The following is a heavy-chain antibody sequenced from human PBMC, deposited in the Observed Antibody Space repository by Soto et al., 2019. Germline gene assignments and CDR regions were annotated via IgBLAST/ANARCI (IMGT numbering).Heavy chain of an antibody. CDR1: GGTISGYY. J-gene: IGHJ5*02. CDR3: ARGQRFSDWFDP. V-gene: IGHV4-4*07. Sequence: PSETLSLTCSVSGGTISGYYWTWIRQPAGKGLEWIGRIYSSGNTKYNPSLQSRATMSLDTSNNQFSLRLTSVTAADTAVYYCARGQRFSDWFDPWGQGTLVTV. D-gene: IGHD3-3*01. CDR2: IYSSGNT.